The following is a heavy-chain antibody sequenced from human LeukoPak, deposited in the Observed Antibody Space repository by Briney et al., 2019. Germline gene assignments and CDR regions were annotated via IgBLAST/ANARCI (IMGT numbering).Heavy chain of an antibody. D-gene: IGHD3-10*01. V-gene: IGHV4-30-2*01. CDR1: GGSISSVNYS. J-gene: IGHJ4*02. CDR3: ARDNYYGGVGFDY. Sequence: SETLSLTCAVSGGSISSVNYSWSWIRQPPGKGLEWIGYIYHSGSTYYNPSLKSRVTMSVDRSKNQFSLKLSSVTAADTAVYYCARDNYYGGVGFDYWGQGTLVTVSS. CDR2: IYHSGST.